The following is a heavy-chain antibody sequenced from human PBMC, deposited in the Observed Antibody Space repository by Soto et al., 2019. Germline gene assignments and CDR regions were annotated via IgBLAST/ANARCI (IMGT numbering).Heavy chain of an antibody. CDR2: IIPIFGTA. V-gene: IGHV1-69*12. D-gene: IGHD1-1*01. J-gene: IGHJ6*02. CDR3: ARNRLGYEWNLNV. Sequence: QVQLVQSGAAVKKPGSSVKVSCKASGGTFSSYAISWVRQAPGQGLEWMGGIIPIFGTANYAQKFQGRVTITADESTSTAYRELSSLRSEDTAVYYCARNRLGYEWNLNVWGQGTTVTVSS. CDR1: GGTFSSYA.